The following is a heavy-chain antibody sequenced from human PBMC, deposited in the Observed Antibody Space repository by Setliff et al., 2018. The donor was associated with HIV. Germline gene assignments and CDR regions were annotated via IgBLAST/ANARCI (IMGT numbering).Heavy chain of an antibody. D-gene: IGHD4-17*01. CDR3: AKFYGDYHAFDI. CDR1: GYTFTGYY. V-gene: IGHV1-2*02. Sequence: ASVKVSCKASGYTFTGYYMYWVRQAPGQGLEWMGWINPNSGGTNYAQKFQGRVTLTRDTSITTAYMELRRLTSDDTAVYYCAKFYGDYHAFDIWGQGTMVTVSS. CDR2: INPNSGGT. J-gene: IGHJ3*02.